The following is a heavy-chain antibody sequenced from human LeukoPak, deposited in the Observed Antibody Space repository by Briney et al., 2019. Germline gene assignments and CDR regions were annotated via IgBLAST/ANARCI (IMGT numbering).Heavy chain of an antibody. D-gene: IGHD2-2*01. CDR3: ARANFLYCSSSTCLFDY. Sequence: ASVKVSCKASGYTFTDYYMHWVRQAPGQGFEWMGWINPNDGDTNYAQKFQGRVTTTRDTSISTAHMEVSRLRSDDTAVYYCARANFLYCSSSTCLFDYWGQGTPVTVSS. CDR1: GYTFTDYY. V-gene: IGHV1-2*02. CDR2: INPNDGDT. J-gene: IGHJ4*02.